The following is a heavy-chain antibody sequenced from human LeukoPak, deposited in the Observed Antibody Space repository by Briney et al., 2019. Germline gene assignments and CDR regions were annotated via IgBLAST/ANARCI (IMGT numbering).Heavy chain of an antibody. CDR2: ISAYNGNT. CDR1: GYTFTSYG. J-gene: IGHJ4*02. Sequence: ASVKVSCKASGYTFTSYGISWVRQAPGQGLEWMGWISAYNGNTNYAQKLQGRVTMTTDTSTSTAYMELRSLRSDDTAVYYCARSDNLSWSAADSFDYWGQGTLVTVSS. D-gene: IGHD6-13*01. V-gene: IGHV1-18*01. CDR3: ARSDNLSWSAADSFDY.